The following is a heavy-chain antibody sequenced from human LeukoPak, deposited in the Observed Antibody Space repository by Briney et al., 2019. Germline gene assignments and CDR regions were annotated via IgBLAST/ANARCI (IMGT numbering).Heavy chain of an antibody. D-gene: IGHD4-17*01. CDR1: GGSFSYYY. Sequence: LKPSETLSLTCAVYGGSFSYYYWSWIRQPPGKTLEWIGEINHSGSTNYNPSLKSRVTISVDTSKNQFSLKLSSVTAADTAVYYCARLDTTVTLFDYWGQGTLVSVSS. J-gene: IGHJ4*01. CDR3: ARLDTTVTLFDY. CDR2: INHSGST. V-gene: IGHV4-34*01.